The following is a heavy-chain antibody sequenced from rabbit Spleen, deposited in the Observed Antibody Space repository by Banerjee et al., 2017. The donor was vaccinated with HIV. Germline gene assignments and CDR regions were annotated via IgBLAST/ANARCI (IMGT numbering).Heavy chain of an antibody. J-gene: IGHJ6*01. D-gene: IGHD1-1*01. V-gene: IGHV1S40*01. CDR2: IDTGSSGFT. CDR3: ARDTSSSFSSYGMDL. CDR1: GVSFSGDSY. Sequence: QSLEESRGDLVKPGASLTLTCIASGVSFSGDSYMCWVRQAPGRGLEWIACIDTGSSGFTYFASWAKGRFTISKTSSTTVTLQMTSLTAADTATYFCARDTSSSFSSYGMDLWGPGTLVTVS.